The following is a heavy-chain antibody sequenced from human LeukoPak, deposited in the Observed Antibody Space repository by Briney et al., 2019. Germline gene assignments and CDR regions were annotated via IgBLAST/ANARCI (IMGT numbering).Heavy chain of an antibody. V-gene: IGHV3-30*02. Sequence: GGSLRLSCAASGFTFSSYGMHWVRQAPGKGLEWVAFIRYDGSNKYYADSVKGRFTISRDNSKNTLYLQMNSLRAEDTAVYYCAKGPPNYYGSGVNFDYWGQGTLVTVSA. J-gene: IGHJ4*02. CDR1: GFTFSSYG. CDR2: IRYDGSNK. D-gene: IGHD3-10*01. CDR3: AKGPPNYYGSGVNFDY.